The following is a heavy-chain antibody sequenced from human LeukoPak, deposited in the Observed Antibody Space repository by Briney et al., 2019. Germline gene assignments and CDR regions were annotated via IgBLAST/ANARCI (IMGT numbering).Heavy chain of an antibody. CDR2: ISDFGATT. CDR1: GFTFGSYA. D-gene: IGHD3-22*01. Sequence: GGSLRPSCQASGFTFGSYAMSWVRQAPGKGLEWVSAISDFGATTYYADSAEGRFTISRDNSKDTLFLQMNSLRAEDTAVYYCARDHFDVSGYYSYTDYWGQGTLVTVSS. V-gene: IGHV3-23*01. CDR3: ARDHFDVSGYYSYTDY. J-gene: IGHJ4*02.